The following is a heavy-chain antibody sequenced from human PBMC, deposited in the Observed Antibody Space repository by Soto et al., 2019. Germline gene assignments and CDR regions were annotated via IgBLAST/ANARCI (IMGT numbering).Heavy chain of an antibody. V-gene: IGHV5-51*01. J-gene: IGHJ6*02. CDR3: ARNISNFRYYYHALDV. CDR2: IYPGDSDT. D-gene: IGHD4-4*01. CDR1: GYTFTDYW. Sequence: PGESRKISCKGSGYTFTDYWIGWVRQLPGKGLEWMGIIYPGDSDTRYSPSFQGHVTTTVDKSTSTAYLQWNTLKASDTAMYYCARNISNFRYYYHALDVWGQGTTVTVSS.